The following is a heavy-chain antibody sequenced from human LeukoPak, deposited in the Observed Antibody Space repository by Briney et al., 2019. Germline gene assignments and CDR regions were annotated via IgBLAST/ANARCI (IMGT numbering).Heavy chain of an antibody. D-gene: IGHD6-13*01. Sequence: NPSETLSLTCTVSGGSISSGGYYWSWIRQHPGKGLEWIGYIYYSGSTYYNPSLKSRVTISVDTSKNQFSLKLSSVTAADTAVYYCAREAGGAAAGNPFDYWGQGTLVTVSS. V-gene: IGHV4-31*03. CDR1: GGSISSGGYY. CDR3: AREAGGAAAGNPFDY. J-gene: IGHJ4*02. CDR2: IYYSGST.